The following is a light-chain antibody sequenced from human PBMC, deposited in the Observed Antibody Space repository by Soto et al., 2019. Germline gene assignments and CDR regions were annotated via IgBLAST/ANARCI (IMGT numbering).Light chain of an antibody. J-gene: IGLJ1*01. Sequence: QSVLTQPRSVSGSPGQTVSISCSGSNSNIASNTVNWYQHLPGTAPKLLIYYNNQRPSGVPDRFSGSKSGTSASLAISGLQSEDESDYYCAAWDDTLKRYVFGTGTKVTVL. V-gene: IGLV1-44*01. CDR2: YNN. CDR1: NSNIASNT. CDR3: AAWDDTLKRYV.